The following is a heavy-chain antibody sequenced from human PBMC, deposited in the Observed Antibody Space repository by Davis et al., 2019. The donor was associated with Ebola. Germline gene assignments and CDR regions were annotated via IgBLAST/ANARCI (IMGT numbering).Heavy chain of an antibody. CDR2: IYSGGST. Sequence: GESLKISCAASGFTVSSNYMSWVRQAPGKGLEWVSVIYSGGSTYYADSVKGRFTISRDNSKNTLYLQMGSLRAEDMAVYYCARDTGWLRQYYFDYWGQGTLVTVSS. CDR1: GFTVSSNY. V-gene: IGHV3-53*05. J-gene: IGHJ4*02. D-gene: IGHD5-12*01. CDR3: ARDTGWLRQYYFDY.